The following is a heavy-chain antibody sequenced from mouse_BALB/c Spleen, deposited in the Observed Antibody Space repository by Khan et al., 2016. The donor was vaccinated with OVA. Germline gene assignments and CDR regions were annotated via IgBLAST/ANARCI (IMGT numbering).Heavy chain of an antibody. CDR2: IYPGSDNT. Sequence: VQLQESGAELARPGASVKLSCKASGYTFTDYYINWMRQRTGQGFEWIGEIYPGSDNTNYNEKFKDKATLTADKSSSTAYMQLSSLTSEDSAFYLCAREWAAWFPYWGQGTLVTVSA. V-gene: IGHV1-77*01. CDR1: GYTFTDYY. CDR3: AREWAAWFPY. J-gene: IGHJ3*01.